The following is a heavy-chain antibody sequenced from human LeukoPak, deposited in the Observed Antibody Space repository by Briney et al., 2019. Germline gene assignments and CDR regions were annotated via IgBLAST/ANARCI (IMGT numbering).Heavy chain of an antibody. V-gene: IGHV3-49*03. D-gene: IGHD3-16*01. Sequence: GGALRLSCTASGFTFGDYAMSWFRQAPGKGLEWVGFIRSKAYGGTTEYAASGKGRFTISRDDSKSIAYLQMNSLKTEDTAVYYCTRHPGGDYYYMDVWGQGTLVTVSS. J-gene: IGHJ6*03. CDR1: GFTFGDYA. CDR2: IRSKAYGGTT. CDR3: TRHPGGDYYYMDV.